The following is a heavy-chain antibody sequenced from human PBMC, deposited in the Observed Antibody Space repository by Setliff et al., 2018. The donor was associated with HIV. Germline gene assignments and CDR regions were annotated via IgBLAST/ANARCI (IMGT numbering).Heavy chain of an antibody. CDR1: GGSMTSSNYY. Sequence: PSSPLSLTCTVSGGSMTSSNYYWGWIRQSPGRGLEWIGSISSSGSTTYHPSLRSRVTVSAATSKNQFSLKLTSVTAADTAVYFCATDPHYFDTSGHYSWFYFDYWGHGTLVTVSS. D-gene: IGHD3-22*01. CDR2: ISSSGST. J-gene: IGHJ4*01. CDR3: ATDPHYFDTSGHYSWFYFDY. V-gene: IGHV4-39*07.